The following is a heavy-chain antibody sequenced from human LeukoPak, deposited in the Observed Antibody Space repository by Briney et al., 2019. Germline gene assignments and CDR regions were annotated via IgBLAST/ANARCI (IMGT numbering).Heavy chain of an antibody. Sequence: GGSLRLSCAASGFTFSSYAIHWVRQAPGKGLEYVAAISSNGGSTFYANSVKGRFIVSRDNSKNTLSLQMGSLRTEDLAMYYCARRAPGFSSGWLDYWGQGIPVTVSS. CDR2: ISSNGGST. J-gene: IGHJ4*01. D-gene: IGHD6-19*01. V-gene: IGHV3-64*01. CDR3: ARRAPGFSSGWLDY. CDR1: GFTFSSYA.